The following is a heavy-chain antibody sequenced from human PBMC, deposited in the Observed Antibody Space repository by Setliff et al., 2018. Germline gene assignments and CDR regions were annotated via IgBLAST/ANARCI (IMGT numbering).Heavy chain of an antibody. Sequence: PSETLSLTCAVCGGSFSGYYCSWIRQPPGEGLEWIGEINHSGSTNYNPSLKSRVTMSVDTSRNQLSLKLTSVTAADTAVYYCARHVGSRSRGYNYYYYYMDVWGKGTTVTVSS. J-gene: IGHJ6*03. CDR3: ARHVGSRSRGYNYYYYYMDV. CDR2: INHSGST. D-gene: IGHD3-10*01. CDR1: GGSFSGYY. V-gene: IGHV4-34*01.